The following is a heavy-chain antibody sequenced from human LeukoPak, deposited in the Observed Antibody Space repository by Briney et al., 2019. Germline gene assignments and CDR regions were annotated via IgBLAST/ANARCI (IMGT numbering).Heavy chain of an antibody. CDR2: ISSSSSYI. V-gene: IGHV3-21*01. D-gene: IGHD4-17*01. Sequence: GGTLRLSCAASGFTFSSYGMSWVRQAPGKGLEWVSSISSSSSYIYYADSVKGRFTISRDNAKNSLYLQMNSLRAEDTAVYYCARDLPPPSYGDYYFDYWGQGTLVTVSS. J-gene: IGHJ4*02. CDR3: ARDLPPPSYGDYYFDY. CDR1: GFTFSSYG.